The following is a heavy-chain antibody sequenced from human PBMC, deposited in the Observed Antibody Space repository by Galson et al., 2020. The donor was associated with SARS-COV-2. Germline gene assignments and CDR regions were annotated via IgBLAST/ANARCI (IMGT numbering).Heavy chain of an antibody. CDR1: GFTFDDYA. J-gene: IGHJ5*02. CDR2: ISWDGGST. V-gene: IGHV3-43D*03. Sequence: GGSLRLSCAASGFTFDDYAMHWVRQAPGKGLEWVSLISWDGGSTYYADSVKGRFTISRDNSKNSLYLQMNSLRAEDTALYYCAKDDARGGPYNWNYRWFDPWGQGTLVTVSS. CDR3: AKDDARGGPYNWNYRWFDP. D-gene: IGHD1-7*01.